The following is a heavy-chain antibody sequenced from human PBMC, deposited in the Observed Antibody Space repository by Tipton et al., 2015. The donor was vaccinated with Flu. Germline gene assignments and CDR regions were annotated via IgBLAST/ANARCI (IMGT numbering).Heavy chain of an antibody. V-gene: IGHV4-59*08. CDR3: ARVWGSGYFDY. D-gene: IGHD7-27*01. J-gene: IGHJ4*02. CDR2: IYYRGST. Sequence: GSLRLSCTVSSGSTTSNYWSWLRQSPGKGLEWIGYIYYRGSTNYNPSLKSRVAISADMSKNQFSLELTSVTASDTAIYYCARVWGSGYFDYWGQGILVTVSS. CDR1: SGSTTSNY.